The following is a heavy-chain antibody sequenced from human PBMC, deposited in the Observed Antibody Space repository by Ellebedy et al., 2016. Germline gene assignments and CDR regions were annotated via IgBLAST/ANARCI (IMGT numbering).Heavy chain of an antibody. CDR2: INPSGGST. V-gene: IGHV1-46*01. D-gene: IGHD3-16*01. CDR3: TTLGVLSHFDY. Sequence: ASVKVSCXASGYTFTSYYMHWVRQAPGQGLEWMGIINPSGGSTSYAQKFQGRVTITRDTSASTAYMELSSLRSEDTAVYYCTTLGVLSHFDYWGQGTLVTVSS. J-gene: IGHJ4*02. CDR1: GYTFTSYY.